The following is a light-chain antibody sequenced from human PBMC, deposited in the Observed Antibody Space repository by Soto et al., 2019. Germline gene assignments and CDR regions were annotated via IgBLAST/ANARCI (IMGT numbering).Light chain of an antibody. V-gene: IGLV2-14*01. CDR1: SSDVGGYNY. CDR2: EVS. CDR3: TSYTSSSTPV. J-gene: IGLJ1*01. Sequence: LTQPASVSGSPGQAITISCTGTSSDVGGYNYVSWYQQHPGKAPKLMIYEVSNRPSGVSDRFSGSKSGNTASLTISGLQAEDEADYYCTSYTSSSTPVFGTGTKVTVL.